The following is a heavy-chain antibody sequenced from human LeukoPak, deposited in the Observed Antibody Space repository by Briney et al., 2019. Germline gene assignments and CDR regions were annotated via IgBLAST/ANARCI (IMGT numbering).Heavy chain of an antibody. J-gene: IGHJ6*02. D-gene: IGHD2-2*01. V-gene: IGHV1-2*02. CDR1: GYTFTSYY. CDR2: INPNSGGT. CDR3: ARELVVPAAAFYYYYGMDV. Sequence: ASVKVSCKASGYTFTSYYMHWVRQAPGQGLEWMGWINPNSGGTNYAQKFQGRVTMTRDTSISTAYMELSRLRSDDTAVYYCARELVVPAAAFYYYYGMDVWGQGTTVTVSS.